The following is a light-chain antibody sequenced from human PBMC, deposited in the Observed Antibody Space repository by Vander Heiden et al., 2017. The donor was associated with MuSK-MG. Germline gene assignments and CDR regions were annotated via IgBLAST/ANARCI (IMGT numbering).Light chain of an antibody. J-gene: IGKJ2*01. CDR3: QQYNNWPYT. V-gene: IGKV3-15*01. CDR2: GAS. Sequence: DIVMTQSPATLSVSPGERATLSCTASQSVSNLAWYQQKPGQAPRLLISGASTRATGIPARFSGSGSGTECTLTISSLQSEDFAVYYCQQYNNWPYTFGQGTRLEIK. CDR1: QSVSN.